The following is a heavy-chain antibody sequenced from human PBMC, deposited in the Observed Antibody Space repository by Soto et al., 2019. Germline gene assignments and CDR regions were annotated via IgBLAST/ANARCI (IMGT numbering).Heavy chain of an antibody. J-gene: IGHJ4*02. CDR2: IYYSGST. D-gene: IGHD3-22*01. CDR1: GGSIRSGDYY. V-gene: IGHV4-30-4*01. CDR3: ARDSNYYDSSGYYYLDY. Sequence: SETLSLTCTVSGGSIRSGDYYWSWIRQPPGKGLEWIGYIYYSGSTYYNPSLKSRVTISVDTSKNQFSLKLSSVTAADTAVYYCARDSNYYDSSGYYYLDYWGQGTLVTVSS.